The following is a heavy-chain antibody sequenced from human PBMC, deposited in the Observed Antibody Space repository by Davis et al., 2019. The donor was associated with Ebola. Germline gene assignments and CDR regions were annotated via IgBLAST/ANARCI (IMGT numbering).Heavy chain of an antibody. J-gene: IGHJ4*02. V-gene: IGHV3-74*01. Sequence: GESLKISCAASGFTLSSYWMHWVRQAPGKGLVWVSRINSDGSSTSYADSVKGRFTISRDNAKNTLYLQMNSLRAEDTAVYYCARGYDFWSGYPIDYWGQGTLVTVSS. CDR3: ARGYDFWSGYPIDY. CDR2: INSDGSST. D-gene: IGHD3-3*01. CDR1: GFTLSSYW.